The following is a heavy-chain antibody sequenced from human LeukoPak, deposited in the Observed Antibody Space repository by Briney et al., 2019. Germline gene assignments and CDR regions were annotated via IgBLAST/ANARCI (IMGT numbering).Heavy chain of an antibody. Sequence: SETLSLTCTVFGGSISXSRYYWGWIRQPPXKXXXXXXXVYYSGXTXXXXXXXXXVTISVDTSKNQFSLKLGSLTASDTALYYCAXQFSSGYYKPLDYWGQGTLVTVSS. CDR1: GGSISXSRYY. CDR2: VYYSGXT. D-gene: IGHD6-19*01. CDR3: AXQFSSGYYKPLDY. J-gene: IGHJ4*02. V-gene: IGHV4-39*01.